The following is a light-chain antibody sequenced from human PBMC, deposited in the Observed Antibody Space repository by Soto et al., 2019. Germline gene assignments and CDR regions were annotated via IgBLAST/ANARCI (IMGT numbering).Light chain of an antibody. V-gene: IGKV2-24*01. CDR3: MQSTQDPWT. CDR1: QSLVHSNGDTY. Sequence: DIVMTQTPLSSPVTLGQPASISCRSSQSLVHSNGDTYLSWLQQRPGQPPRLLIYKFSNRFSGVPARFSASGAGTDFPLKISRVEAEDVGVYYCMQSTQDPWTFGQGTRVEIK. J-gene: IGKJ1*01. CDR2: KFS.